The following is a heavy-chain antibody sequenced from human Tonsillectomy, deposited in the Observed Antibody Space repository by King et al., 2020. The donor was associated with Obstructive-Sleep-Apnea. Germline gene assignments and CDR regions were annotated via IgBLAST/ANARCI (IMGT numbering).Heavy chain of an antibody. Sequence: VQLQQWGAGLLKPSETLSLTCAVYGGSFSGYYWSWIRQPPGKGLGWIGEINHSVGTNYNPSLTSRFTISYETSKNQFSLKLSVVTAPVTAVYYCAGETDYDILTGYYGVGGMDVWGQGTTVTVSS. CDR1: GGSFSGYY. J-gene: IGHJ6*02. CDR3: AGETDYDILTGYYGVGGMDV. CDR2: INHSVGT. D-gene: IGHD3-9*01. V-gene: IGHV4-34*01.